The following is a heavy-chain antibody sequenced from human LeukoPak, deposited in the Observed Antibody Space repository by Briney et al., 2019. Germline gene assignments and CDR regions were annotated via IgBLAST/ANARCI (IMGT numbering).Heavy chain of an antibody. D-gene: IGHD5-24*01. J-gene: IGHJ4*02. Sequence: QPGGSLRLSCATSGFTFTNYAMTWVRQAPGKGLEWVSAISGSGSSTYDADSVKGRFTISRGNSKNTLYLRMNSLRAEDTAVYYCAKEREMATRYYFDYWGQGTLVTVSS. CDR2: ISGSGSST. CDR3: AKEREMATRYYFDY. V-gene: IGHV3-23*01. CDR1: GFTFTNYA.